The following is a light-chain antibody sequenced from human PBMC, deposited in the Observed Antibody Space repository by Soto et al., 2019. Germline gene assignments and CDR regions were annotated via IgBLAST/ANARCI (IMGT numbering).Light chain of an antibody. CDR1: LPISNY. CDR2: AAN. Sequence: DIQMTQSPSSLSASVGDIVTITCRSSLPISNYLAWYQQKPGKIPNILIYAANTLKAGVPSRFSGIGSGTAVTHTISRLQPADVAVYYCQKYNYDPLTFGGGTKVEIK. J-gene: IGKJ4*01. V-gene: IGKV1-27*01. CDR3: QKYNYDPLT.